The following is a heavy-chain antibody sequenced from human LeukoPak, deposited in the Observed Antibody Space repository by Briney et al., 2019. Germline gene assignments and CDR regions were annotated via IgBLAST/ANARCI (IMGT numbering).Heavy chain of an antibody. Sequence: SETLSLTCTVSGGFISSYYCSWIRQPPGKGLEWIGYIYYIGSTNYNPSLKSRVTISVDTSKNQFSLKLSSVTAADTAVYYCARLRSSTWLLIDYWGQGTLVTVSS. J-gene: IGHJ4*02. D-gene: IGHD6-13*01. CDR2: IYYIGST. CDR3: ARLRSSTWLLIDY. V-gene: IGHV4-59*01. CDR1: GGFISSYY.